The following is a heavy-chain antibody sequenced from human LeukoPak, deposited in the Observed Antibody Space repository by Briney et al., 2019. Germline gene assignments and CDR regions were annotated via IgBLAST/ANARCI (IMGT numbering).Heavy chain of an antibody. J-gene: IGHJ5*02. V-gene: IGHV4-31*03. CDR2: IYYSGST. CDR3: ARTYSSSAGYWFDP. Sequence: SETLSLTCTVSGGSISRGDSYWSWIRQHPGKGLERIGYIYYSGSTYYNPSLKSRVSISVDTSNNQFSLRLTSVTAADTAVYYCARTYSSSAGYWFDPWGQGTLVTVSS. CDR1: GGSISRGDSY. D-gene: IGHD6-13*01.